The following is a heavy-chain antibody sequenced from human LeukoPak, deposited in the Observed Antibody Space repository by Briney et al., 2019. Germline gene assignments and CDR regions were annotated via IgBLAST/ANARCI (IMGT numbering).Heavy chain of an antibody. D-gene: IGHD3-10*01. CDR2: IKPNSGGT. CDR1: GYTFTNYY. Sequence: ASVKVSCKASGYTFTNYYMHWVRQAPGQGLEWMGWIKPNSGGTRSAQKFQGRVTMTRDTSISTAYMELSSLKYDDTAVYYCATNILVRDIINWFDPWGQGTLVTVSS. CDR3: ATNILVRDIINWFDP. J-gene: IGHJ5*02. V-gene: IGHV1-2*02.